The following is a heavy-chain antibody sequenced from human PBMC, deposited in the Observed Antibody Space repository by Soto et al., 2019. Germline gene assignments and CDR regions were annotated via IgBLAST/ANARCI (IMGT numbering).Heavy chain of an antibody. CDR2: MNPNSGNT. CDR1: GYTFTSYD. Sequence: ASVKVSCKASGYTFTSYDINWVRQATGQGLEWMGWMNPNSGNTGYAQKFQGRVTMTRSTSISTAYMELSSLGSEDTAVYYCARGTTYYDFWSGYSRNYNWFDPWGQGTLVTVSS. D-gene: IGHD3-3*01. V-gene: IGHV1-8*01. J-gene: IGHJ5*02. CDR3: ARGTTYYDFWSGYSRNYNWFDP.